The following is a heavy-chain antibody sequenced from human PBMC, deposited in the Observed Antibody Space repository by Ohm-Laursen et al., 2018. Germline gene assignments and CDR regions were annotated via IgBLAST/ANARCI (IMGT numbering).Heavy chain of an antibody. CDR1: GFSLSTSGVY. D-gene: IGHD2-15*01. CDR3: AYRRSDVVVVVAVEAFDI. J-gene: IGHJ3*02. Sequence: TQTLTLTFTFSGFSLSTSGVYVGWIRQPPGKALEWLALIYWNDDKRYSPSLKSRLTISKDTSKNQVVLTMTNMDPVDTATYYCAYRRSDVVVVVAVEAFDIWGQGTMVTVSS. CDR2: IYWNDDK. V-gene: IGHV2-5*01.